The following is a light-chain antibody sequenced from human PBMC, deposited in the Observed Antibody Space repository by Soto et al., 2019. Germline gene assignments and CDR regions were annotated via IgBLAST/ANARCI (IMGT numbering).Light chain of an antibody. J-gene: IGLJ1*01. CDR1: GSDVGGYDY. Sequence: QSALTQPASVSGCPGQSISIAWTGTGSDVGGYDYVSWYQHHPGKAPKVMIYEVTNRPSGVSNRFSGSKSGNTASLTISGLLAEDEADYYCSSYTSSSTYVFGTGTKVTVL. CDR2: EVT. CDR3: SSYTSSSTYV. V-gene: IGLV2-14*01.